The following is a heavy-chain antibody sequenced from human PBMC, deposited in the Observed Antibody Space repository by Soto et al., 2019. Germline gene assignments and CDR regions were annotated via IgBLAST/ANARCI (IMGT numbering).Heavy chain of an antibody. CDR3: ARRRAGGTRYNWFDP. D-gene: IGHD2-8*01. CDR1: GGSISSSSYY. Sequence: TLSLTCTVSGGSISSSSYYWGWIRQPPGKGLEWIGSIYYSGSTYYNPSLKSRVTISVDTSKNQFSLKLSSVTAADTAVYYCARRRAGGTRYNWFDPWGQGTLVTVSS. CDR2: IYYSGST. V-gene: IGHV4-39*01. J-gene: IGHJ5*02.